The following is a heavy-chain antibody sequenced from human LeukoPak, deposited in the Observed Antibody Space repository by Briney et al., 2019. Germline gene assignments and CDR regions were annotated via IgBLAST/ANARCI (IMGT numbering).Heavy chain of an antibody. V-gene: IGHV4-34*01. J-gene: IGHJ6*02. CDR1: GGSFSGYY. CDR3: ARLVVVPAAIRHYYYYGMDV. CDR2: INHSGST. D-gene: IGHD2-2*01. Sequence: SETLSLTCAVYGGSFSGYYWSWIRQPPGKGLEWIGEINHSGSTNYNPSLKSRVTISVDTSKNQFSLKLSSVTAADTAVYYCARLVVVPAAIRHYYYYGMDVWGQGTTVTVSS.